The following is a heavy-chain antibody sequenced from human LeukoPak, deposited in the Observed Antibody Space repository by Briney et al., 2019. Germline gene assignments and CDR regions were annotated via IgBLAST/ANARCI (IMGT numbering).Heavy chain of an antibody. J-gene: IGHJ4*02. D-gene: IGHD6-19*01. Sequence: ASVKVSCKASGYTFTNYAMHWVRQAPGQRLEWMGCINTGNGNTKYSQEFQGRVTITRDTSANTAYMELSSLRSEDMAVYYCARAVKYRSGPLTDLLPYYFDYWGQGTRVPVSS. CDR2: INTGNGNT. CDR1: GYTFTNYA. CDR3: ARAVKYRSGPLTDLLPYYFDY. V-gene: IGHV1-3*03.